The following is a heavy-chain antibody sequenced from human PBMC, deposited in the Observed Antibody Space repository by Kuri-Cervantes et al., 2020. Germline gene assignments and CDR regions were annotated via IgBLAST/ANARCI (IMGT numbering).Heavy chain of an antibody. J-gene: IGHJ4*02. V-gene: IGHV1-46*01. CDR1: GGTSSSYA. CDR2: INPSGGST. D-gene: IGHD3-22*01. Sequence: ASVKVSCKASGGTSSSYAISWVRQAPGQGLEWMGIINPSGGSTSYAQKFQGRATMTRDTSTSTVYMELSSLRSEDTAVYYCARDQFDYDSSGIFDYWGQGTLVTVSS. CDR3: ARDQFDYDSSGIFDY.